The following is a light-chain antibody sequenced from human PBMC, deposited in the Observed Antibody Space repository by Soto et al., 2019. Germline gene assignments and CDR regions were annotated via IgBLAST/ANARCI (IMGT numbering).Light chain of an antibody. CDR2: EGS. CDR3: CSYAGSSTSPYV. J-gene: IGLJ1*01. Sequence: QSVLTQPASVSGSPGPSITISCTGTSSEVGSYNLVSWYQQHPGKAPELMIYEGSKRPSGVSNRFSGSKSGNTASLTISGLQAEDEADYYCCSYAGSSTSPYVFGTGTKVTVL. V-gene: IGLV2-23*01. CDR1: SSEVGSYNL.